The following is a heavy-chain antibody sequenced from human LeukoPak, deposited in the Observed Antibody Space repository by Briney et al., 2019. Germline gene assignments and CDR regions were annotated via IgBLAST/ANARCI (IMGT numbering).Heavy chain of an antibody. J-gene: IGHJ3*02. CDR3: ARDGYIIRGTFDI. V-gene: IGHV4-59*01. D-gene: IGHD5-24*01. Sequence: SETLSLTCSVSGGSISSYYWSWIRQPPGKGLEWIGYIYHSGTTDYNPSLRSRVSISVDTSKNEFSLKLSSVTAADMAVYYCARDGYIIRGTFDIWGQGTGVTVSS. CDR1: GGSISSYY. CDR2: IYHSGTT.